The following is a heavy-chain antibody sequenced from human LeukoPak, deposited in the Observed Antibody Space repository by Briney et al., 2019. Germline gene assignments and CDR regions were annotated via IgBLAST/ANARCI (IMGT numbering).Heavy chain of an antibody. CDR1: GFTFSSYW. J-gene: IGHJ4*02. CDR2: INSDGSST. CDR3: ARGVMAVAGPLGY. Sequence: TGGSLSLSCAASGFTFSSYWMHGVRQAPGKGLVWVSRINSDGSSTSYADSVKGRFTISRDNAKNTLCRQMNSLRAEDTAVYYCARGVMAVAGPLGYWGQGTLVTVSS. D-gene: IGHD6-19*01. V-gene: IGHV3-74*01.